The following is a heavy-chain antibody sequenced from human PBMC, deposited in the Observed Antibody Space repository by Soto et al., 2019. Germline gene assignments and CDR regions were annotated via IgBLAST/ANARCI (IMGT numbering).Heavy chain of an antibody. J-gene: IGHJ4*02. D-gene: IGHD2-15*01. CDR3: AVLHEYFDY. Sequence: SVEVSSEASGGTYGSNAMRWVRQAPGQGLEWMGGIIPSCGTANYAQKFQGRVTITRDTSTSTVYMELSSLRSEDTAVYYCAVLHEYFDYWGQGTLVTVSS. CDR2: IIPSCGTA. V-gene: IGHV1-69*05. CDR1: GGTYGSNA.